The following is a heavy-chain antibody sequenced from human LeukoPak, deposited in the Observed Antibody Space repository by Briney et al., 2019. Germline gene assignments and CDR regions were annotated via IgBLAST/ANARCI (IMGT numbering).Heavy chain of an antibody. CDR1: GGSMSSYY. CDR2: IYYSGST. D-gene: IGHD5-24*01. CDR3: ARGARAGYNLEPFDY. Sequence: SETLSLTCTVSGGSMSSYYWSWIRQPPGKGLEWIGYIYYSGSTNYNPSLKRRVTISVDTSKNQFSLKLSSVTAADTAVYYCARGARAGYNLEPFDYWGQGTLVTVSS. J-gene: IGHJ4*02. V-gene: IGHV4-59*08.